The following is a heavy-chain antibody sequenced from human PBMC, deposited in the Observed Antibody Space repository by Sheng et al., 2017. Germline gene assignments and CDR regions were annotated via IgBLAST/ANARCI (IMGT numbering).Heavy chain of an antibody. CDR1: GFTFSDYY. Sequence: QVQLVESGGGLVKPGGSLRLSCAASGFTFSDYYMSWIRQAPGKGLAWISNIDTGGRITYYADSVKGRFSVSRDNAQNTVYLQMNGLKVEGTGIYFCARGRPGGLWGRGTMVTVSS. CDR3: ARGRPGGL. J-gene: IGHJ3*01. CDR2: IDTGGRIT. D-gene: IGHD2-15*01. V-gene: IGHV3-11*04.